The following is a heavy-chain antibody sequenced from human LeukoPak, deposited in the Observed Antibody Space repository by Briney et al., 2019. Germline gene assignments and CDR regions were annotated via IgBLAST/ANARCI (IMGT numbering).Heavy chain of an antibody. V-gene: IGHV4-39*07. D-gene: IGHD3-22*01. Sequence: SETLSLTCTVSGDSISSRTSNFWGWIRRSPGKGLGWIAEISYIGTPSSNPSLESRFPISLNTSKNQFSLKLSSVTAADTAVYYCATGAPQYYYESSGYYIPYYYYYYMDVWGKGTTVTISS. CDR2: ISYIGTP. CDR3: ATGAPQYYYESSGYYIPYYYYYYMDV. J-gene: IGHJ6*03. CDR1: GDSISSRTSNF.